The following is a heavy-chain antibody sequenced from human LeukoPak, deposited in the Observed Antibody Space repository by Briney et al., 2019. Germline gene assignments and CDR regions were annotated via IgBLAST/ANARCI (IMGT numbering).Heavy chain of an antibody. CDR1: GFTISSNS. J-gene: IGHJ4*02. V-gene: IGHV3-53*05. CDR2: IYSGGNT. CDR3: ARDPDHYGSGSYDY. D-gene: IGHD3-10*01. Sequence: GGSLRLSCTVSGFTISSNSWSWVRQAPGKGLEWVSFIYSGGNTHYSDSVKGRFTLSRDNSKNTLYLQMNSLRAEDTAVYYCARDPDHYGSGSYDYWGQGTLVTVSS.